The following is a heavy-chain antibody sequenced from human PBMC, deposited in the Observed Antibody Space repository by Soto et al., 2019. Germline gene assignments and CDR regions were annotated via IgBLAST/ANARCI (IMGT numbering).Heavy chain of an antibody. J-gene: IGHJ3*02. D-gene: IGHD3-22*01. Sequence: GAAVKVSCKASGGTFSSYAISWVRQAPGQGLEWMGGIIPIFGTANYAQKFQGRVTITADESTSTAYMELSSLRSEDTAVYYCARGRGYYDSSGYYPTGDAFGIWGQGTMVTVSS. CDR1: GGTFSSYA. CDR2: IIPIFGTA. V-gene: IGHV1-69*13. CDR3: ARGRGYYDSSGYYPTGDAFGI.